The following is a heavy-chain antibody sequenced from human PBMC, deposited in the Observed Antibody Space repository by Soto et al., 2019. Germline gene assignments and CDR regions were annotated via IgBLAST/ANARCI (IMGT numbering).Heavy chain of an antibody. CDR1: GGSISSVSYY. V-gene: IGHV4-39*01. CDR3: ARLHCNSPNCVPLDP. CDR2: IYYSGSA. Sequence: PSETLSLTCTVSGGSISSVSYYWGWIHQPPGKGLEWIGSIYYSGSAYYSPSLKSRVTMSVDTSKNQLSLKLSSVTAADTAVYYCARLHCNSPNCVPLDPWGQGTLVTVSS. D-gene: IGHD2-2*01. J-gene: IGHJ5*02.